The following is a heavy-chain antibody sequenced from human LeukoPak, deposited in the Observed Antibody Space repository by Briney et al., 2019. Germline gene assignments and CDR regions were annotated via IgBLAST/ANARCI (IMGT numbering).Heavy chain of an antibody. Sequence: GGSLRLSCAASGFTFSSYAINWVRQAPGKGLEWVSSISSTGAYIYYADSLKGRFTISRDNAKNSLYLQMNSLRADDTAVYYCARGLAAAGTRGPYWGQGTLVTVSS. CDR1: GFTFSSYA. CDR2: ISSTGAYI. V-gene: IGHV3-21*01. J-gene: IGHJ4*02. CDR3: ARGLAAAGTRGPY. D-gene: IGHD6-13*01.